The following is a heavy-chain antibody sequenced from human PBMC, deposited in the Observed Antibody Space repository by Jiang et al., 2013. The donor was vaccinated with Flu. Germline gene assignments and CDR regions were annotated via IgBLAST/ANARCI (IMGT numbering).Heavy chain of an antibody. CDR1: GFTFSNYA. J-gene: IGHJ4*02. CDR2: INDSDDSA. D-gene: IGHD3-22*01. V-gene: IGHV3-23*01. Sequence: EVQLLESGGGLVQPGVSLRLSCAASGFTFSNYAMTWVRQAPGKGLQWVSTINDSDDSAYYTDSVKGRFIISRDNSKNTLYLQMNSLRAEDTAVYYCAKVVRDSYDSSGYMDYWGQGILVTVSS. CDR3: AKVVRDSYDSSGYMDY.